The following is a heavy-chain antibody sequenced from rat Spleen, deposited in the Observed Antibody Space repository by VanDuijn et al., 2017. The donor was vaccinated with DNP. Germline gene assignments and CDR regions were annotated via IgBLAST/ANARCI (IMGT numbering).Heavy chain of an antibody. CDR3: ARGYYDGSYYYSYAMDA. CDR2: IVYDGSSS. V-gene: IGHV5-7*01. CDR1: GFTFSDYS. D-gene: IGHD1-12*02. J-gene: IGHJ4*01. Sequence: EVQLVESGGGLVQPGRSLKLSCAASGFTFSDYSMAWVRQAPKKGLEWVATIVYDGSSSFYGESVTGRFTISRDNAKSTLYLQMDSLRSEDTATYYCARGYYDGSYYYSYAMDAWGQGTSVTVSS.